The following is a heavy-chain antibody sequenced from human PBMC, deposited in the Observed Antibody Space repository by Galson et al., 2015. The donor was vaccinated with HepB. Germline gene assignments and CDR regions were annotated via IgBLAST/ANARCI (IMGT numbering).Heavy chain of an antibody. CDR2: ISSSTIYT. CDR1: GFTFSDYY. D-gene: IGHD4-17*01. V-gene: IGHV3-11*06. Sequence: SLRLSCAASGFTFSDYYMSGTRQAPGKGLEWLSYISSSTIYTNYADSVKGRFTISRDNVKNSMYLQMNSLRAEDTAVYYCARVADSDYGDHAHFDSWGLGTLVTVSS. CDR3: ARVADSDYGDHAHFDS. J-gene: IGHJ4*02.